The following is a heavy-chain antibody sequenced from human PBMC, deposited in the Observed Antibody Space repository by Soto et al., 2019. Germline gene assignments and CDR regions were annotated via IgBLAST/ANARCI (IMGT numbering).Heavy chain of an antibody. Sequence: DVQLSESGGGLVLPGGSLRLSCAASGFNFRTYAMIWARQAPGKGLEWVSTINYSGITLYYADSVRGRFTISRDNSRDSLYLQMDSLRPEDTGVYFCEQRISAPLRYFDNWGQGTLVTVSS. J-gene: IGHJ4*02. V-gene: IGHV3-23*05. CDR2: INYSGITL. CDR1: GFNFRTYA. CDR3: EQRISAPLRYFDN.